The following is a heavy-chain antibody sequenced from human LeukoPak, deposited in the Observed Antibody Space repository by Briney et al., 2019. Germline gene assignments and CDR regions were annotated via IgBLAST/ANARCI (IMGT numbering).Heavy chain of an antibody. Sequence: PGGSLRLSCAASGFTFSSYSMNWVRQAPGKGLEWVSSITSSSSYMYYADSVKGRFTISRDNSKNTLYLQMNSLRAEDTAVYYCAKRGLVPKPYFDYWGQGTLVTVSS. J-gene: IGHJ4*02. CDR1: GFTFSSYS. D-gene: IGHD3/OR15-3a*01. CDR2: ITSSSSYM. CDR3: AKRGLVPKPYFDY. V-gene: IGHV3-21*04.